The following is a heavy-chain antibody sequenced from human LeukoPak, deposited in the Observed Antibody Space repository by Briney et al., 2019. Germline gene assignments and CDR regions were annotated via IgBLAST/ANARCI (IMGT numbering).Heavy chain of an antibody. CDR1: GYTFISYD. V-gene: IGHV1-8*01. D-gene: IGHD3-3*01. CDR2: MNPNSGNT. J-gene: IGHJ5*02. Sequence: ASVKVSCKASGYTFISYDINWVRQATGQGLEWMGWMNPNSGNTGYAQKFQGRVTMTRNTSISTAYMELSSLRSEDTAVYYCARGRNLEWLLYMFRAYNWFDPWGQGTLVTVSS. CDR3: ARGRNLEWLLYMFRAYNWFDP.